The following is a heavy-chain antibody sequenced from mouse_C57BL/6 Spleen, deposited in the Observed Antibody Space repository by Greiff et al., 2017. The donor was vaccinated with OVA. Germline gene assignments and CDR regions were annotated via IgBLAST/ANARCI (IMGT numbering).Heavy chain of an antibody. D-gene: IGHD2-5*01. CDR1: GFSFNTYA. J-gene: IGHJ4*01. V-gene: IGHV10-1*01. CDR2: IRSKSNNYAT. CDR3: VRHYSNYGAMDY. Sequence: EVKVEESGGGLVQPKGSLKLSCAASGFSFNTYAMNWVRQAPGKGLEWVARIRSKSNNYATYYADSVKDRFTISRDDSESMLYLQMNNLKTEDTAMYYCVRHYSNYGAMDYWGQGTSVTVSS.